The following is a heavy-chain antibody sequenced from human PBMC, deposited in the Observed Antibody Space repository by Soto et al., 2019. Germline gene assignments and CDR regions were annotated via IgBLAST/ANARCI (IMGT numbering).Heavy chain of an antibody. J-gene: IGHJ4*02. Sequence: GALRLSCAASGFTFSNYGMDWVRQAPGKGLEWVAVMWYDGSNKYYGDSVKGRLTISRDNSKNTLYLQMNSLRVEDTAVYYCAREISDYRYFDSWGQGTLVTVSS. V-gene: IGHV3-33*01. CDR3: AREISDYRYFDS. D-gene: IGHD4-17*01. CDR1: GFTFSNYG. CDR2: MWYDGSNK.